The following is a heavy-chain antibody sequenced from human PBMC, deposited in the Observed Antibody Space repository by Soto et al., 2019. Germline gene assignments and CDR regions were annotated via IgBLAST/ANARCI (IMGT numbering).Heavy chain of an antibody. Sequence: PGGSLRLSCAAAGFDFEYFAMHWVRQAPGKGLEWVSLINSDGTDSYYMDSVRGRFTISRDNGKNSLYLQMDRLRPEDTAFYFCAKALYYYDSSPLDHWGQGTLVTVSS. V-gene: IGHV3-43D*04. D-gene: IGHD3-22*01. CDR3: AKALYYYDSSPLDH. J-gene: IGHJ4*02. CDR1: GFDFEYFA. CDR2: INSDGTDS.